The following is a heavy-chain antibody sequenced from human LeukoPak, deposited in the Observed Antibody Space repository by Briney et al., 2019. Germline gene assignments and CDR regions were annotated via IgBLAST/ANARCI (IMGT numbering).Heavy chain of an antibody. CDR3: ASQTQDYSSYMDV. J-gene: IGHJ6*03. D-gene: IGHD4-11*01. V-gene: IGHV4-38-2*01. CDR2: IYHSGST. CDR1: GYSISSGYY. Sequence: PSETLSLTCAVSGYSISSGYYWGWIRQPPGKGLEWIGSIYHSGSTYYNPSLKSRVTISVDTSKNQFSLKLSSVTAADTAVYYCASQTQDYSSYMDVWGKGTTVTVPS.